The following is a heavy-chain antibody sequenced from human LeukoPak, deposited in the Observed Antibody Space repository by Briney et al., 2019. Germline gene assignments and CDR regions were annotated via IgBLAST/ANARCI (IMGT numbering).Heavy chain of an antibody. V-gene: IGHV3-21*01. CDR3: ARIGSSWSFDY. CDR2: ISGDSGYI. CDR1: GFTFIGYN. J-gene: IGHJ4*02. Sequence: GGSLRLSCAASGFTFIGYNMNWVRQAPGKGLEWVSSISGDSGYISYADSVRGRFTISIDNAMNSLYLQMNSLSVEETAVYYCARIGSSWSFDYWGQGTRVTVSS. D-gene: IGHD6-13*01.